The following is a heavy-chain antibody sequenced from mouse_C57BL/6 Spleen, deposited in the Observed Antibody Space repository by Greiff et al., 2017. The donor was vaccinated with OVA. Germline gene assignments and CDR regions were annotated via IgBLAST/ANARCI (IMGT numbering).Heavy chain of an antibody. CDR2: LDPNSGGT. D-gene: IGHD2-2*01. V-gene: IGHV1-72*01. CDR3: ASLCYGYDMDY. Sequence: QVQLQQPGAELVKPGASVKLSCKASGYTFTSYWMHWVKQRPGRGLEWIGSLDPNSGGTKYNEKFKSKATLTVDKPSSTAYMQLSSLTSEDSAVDYCASLCYGYDMDYWGQGTTLTVSS. J-gene: IGHJ2*01. CDR1: GYTFTSYW.